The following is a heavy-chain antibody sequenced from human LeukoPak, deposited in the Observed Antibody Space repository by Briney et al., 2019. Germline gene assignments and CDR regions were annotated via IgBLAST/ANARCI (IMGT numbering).Heavy chain of an antibody. J-gene: IGHJ4*02. D-gene: IGHD6-13*01. V-gene: IGHV3-15*04. CDR2: IESKTDGGTT. CDR1: GFTFSNAW. CDR3: TTGYPIDY. Sequence: GGSLRLSCAASGFTFSNAWMSWVRQAPGKGLEWVGRIESKTDGGTTDYAAPVKGRFTISRDDSKNTLYLQMNSLKTEDTAVYYCTTGYPIDYWGQGTLVTVSS.